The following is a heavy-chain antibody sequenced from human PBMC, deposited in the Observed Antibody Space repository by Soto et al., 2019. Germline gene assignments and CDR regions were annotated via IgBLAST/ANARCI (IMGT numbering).Heavy chain of an antibody. Sequence: ASVRVSCKASGYNFTSYGISWVRQAPGQGLEWMGWISPHNDRTKYARRFQDRVTMTTETPTSTVYMELGSLRSDDTAVYYCARDLYYSSGRYFDHDAFDIWGQGTVVTVSS. CDR3: ARDLYYSSGRYFDHDAFDI. D-gene: IGHD6-19*01. CDR1: GYNFTSYG. V-gene: IGHV1-18*01. CDR2: ISPHNDRT. J-gene: IGHJ3*02.